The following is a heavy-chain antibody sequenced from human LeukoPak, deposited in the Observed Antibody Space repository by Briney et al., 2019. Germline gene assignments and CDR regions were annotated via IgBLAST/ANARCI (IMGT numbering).Heavy chain of an antibody. Sequence: PGGSLRLSCAASGFTFSSYGMSWVRQAPGKGLEWVSAISGSGGSTYYADSVKGRFTISRDNSKNTLYLQMNSLRAEDTAVYYCVKDSDELIAAVYNWFDPWGQGTQVTVSS. CDR3: VKDSDELIAAVYNWFDP. CDR1: GFTFSSYG. D-gene: IGHD6-13*01. J-gene: IGHJ5*02. V-gene: IGHV3-23*01. CDR2: ISGSGGST.